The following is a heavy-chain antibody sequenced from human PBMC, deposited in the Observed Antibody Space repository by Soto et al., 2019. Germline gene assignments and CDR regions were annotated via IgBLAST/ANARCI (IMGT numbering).Heavy chain of an antibody. Sequence: QLQLQESGPGLLKPSETLSLTCTVSGDSISTSNYYWSWIRQSPGKGLEWIGSVFYSGGSYYNPSLKSRVTISVDASRNQFSLRVNSVTAADTAVYYCASRKREEICSSGNCYFTYWGQGTLVTVSS. CDR1: GDSISTSNYY. CDR2: VFYSGGS. CDR3: ASRKREEICSSGNCYFTY. V-gene: IGHV4-39*01. D-gene: IGHD2-2*01. J-gene: IGHJ4*02.